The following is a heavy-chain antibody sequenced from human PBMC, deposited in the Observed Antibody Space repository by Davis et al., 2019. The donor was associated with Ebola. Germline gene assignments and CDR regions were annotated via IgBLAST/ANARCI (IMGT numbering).Heavy chain of an antibody. CDR3: ARDRALVILSLYYYYMDV. J-gene: IGHJ6*03. Sequence: ASVKVSCKASGYTFTSYYMHWVRQAPGQGLEWMGIINPSGGSTSYAQKFQGRVTMTRDTSTSTVYMELSSLRSEDTAVYYCARDRALVILSLYYYYMDVWGKGTTVTVSS. D-gene: IGHD2-21*01. CDR2: INPSGGST. CDR1: GYTFTSYY. V-gene: IGHV1-46*01.